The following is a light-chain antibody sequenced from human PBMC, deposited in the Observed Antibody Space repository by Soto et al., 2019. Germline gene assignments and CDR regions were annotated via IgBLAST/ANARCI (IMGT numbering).Light chain of an antibody. V-gene: IGKV3-15*01. Sequence: IVLTQSPASLSVSPGERATHSCRASQSVRSKVAWYQQKPGQAPSHVIYDTYIRATGIPARFSGSGFGTEFTLTISSLQPEDFAVYYCEQYNNWFSITFGQGTLLEIK. CDR3: EQYNNWFSIT. J-gene: IGKJ5*01. CDR1: QSVRSK. CDR2: DTY.